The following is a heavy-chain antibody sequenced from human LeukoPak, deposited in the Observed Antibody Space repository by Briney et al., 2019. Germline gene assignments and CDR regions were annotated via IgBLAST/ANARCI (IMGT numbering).Heavy chain of an antibody. J-gene: IGHJ4*02. V-gene: IGHV1-2*02. CDR3: ARGPGTTGTLYY. D-gene: IGHD1-1*01. CDR2: INPNSGGT. CDR1: GXXFTGYY. Sequence: GASVKVSCKASGXXFTGYYMHWVRQAPXXXXXXMGWINPNSGGTNYAQKFQGRVTMTRDTSISTAYMELSRLRSDDTAVYYCARGPGTTGTLYYWGQGTLVTVSS.